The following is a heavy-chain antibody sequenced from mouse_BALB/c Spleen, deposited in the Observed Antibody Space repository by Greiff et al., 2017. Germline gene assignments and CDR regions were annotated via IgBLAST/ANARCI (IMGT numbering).Heavy chain of an antibody. J-gene: IGHJ2*01. D-gene: IGHD1-1*01. V-gene: IGHV5-6-5*01. CDR1: GFTFSSYA. CDR3: ARGPYGSSSYYFDD. Sequence: EVQVVESGGGLVKPGGSLKLSCAASGFTFSSYAMSWVRQTPEKRLEWVASISSGGSTYYPGSVKGRFTISRDNARNILYLQMSSLRSEDTAMYYCARGPYGSSSYYFDDWGQGTTLTVSS. CDR2: ISSGGST.